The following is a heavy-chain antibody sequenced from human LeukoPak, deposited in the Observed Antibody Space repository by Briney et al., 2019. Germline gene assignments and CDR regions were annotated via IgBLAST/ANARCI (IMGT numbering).Heavy chain of an antibody. D-gene: IGHD6-13*01. J-gene: IGHJ4*02. CDR1: GYTFTGYY. Sequence: ASVKVSCKASGYTFTGYYMHWVRQAPGQGLEWMGWINPNSGGTNYAQKFQGRVTMTRDASISTAYMELSRLRSDDTAVYYCARYPGIAAAARGDYWGQGTLVTVSS. V-gene: IGHV1-2*02. CDR2: INPNSGGT. CDR3: ARYPGIAAAARGDY.